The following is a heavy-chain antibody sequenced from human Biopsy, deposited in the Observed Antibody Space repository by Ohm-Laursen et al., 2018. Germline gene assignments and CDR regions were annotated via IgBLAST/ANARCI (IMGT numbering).Heavy chain of an antibody. CDR3: ARSPGRDRMDV. V-gene: IGHV3-48*04. J-gene: IGHJ6*02. CDR2: INVYSNKK. Sequence: SLRLSCTASKFTFSGYSMNWVRQAPGRGLEWVSYINVYSNKKYYADSVKGRFIVSRDNDKNSLYLQMNSLRAEDTAVYHCARSPGRDRMDVWAKGPRSSSP. D-gene: IGHD1-14*01. CDR1: KFTFSGYS.